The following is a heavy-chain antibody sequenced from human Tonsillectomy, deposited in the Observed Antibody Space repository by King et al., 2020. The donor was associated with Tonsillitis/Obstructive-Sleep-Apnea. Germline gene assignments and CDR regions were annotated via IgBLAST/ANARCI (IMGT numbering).Heavy chain of an antibody. CDR3: ARTKGLAVADGAFDI. Sequence: VQLQESGPGLVKPSDTLSLTCAVSGYSISSSNWWGWIRQPPGKGLEWIGYLHYSGSTYYNPSLKSRVTMSVDTSTNQFSLKLSSVTAVDTAVYYFARTKGLAVADGAFDIWGQGTMVTVSS. D-gene: IGHD6-19*01. CDR1: GYSISSSNW. CDR2: LHYSGST. J-gene: IGHJ3*02. V-gene: IGHV4-28*01.